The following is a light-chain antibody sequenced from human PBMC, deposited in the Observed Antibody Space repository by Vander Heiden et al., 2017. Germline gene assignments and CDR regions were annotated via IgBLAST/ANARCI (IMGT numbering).Light chain of an antibody. CDR1: SSNIGSNS. CDR2: RNN. V-gene: IGLV1-47*01. J-gene: IGLJ3*02. CDR3: AAWDDSLSGRWV. Sequence: QSVLTQPPSASGTPGQRVTISCSGSSSNIGSNSVSWYQQLPGTAPKLLIYRNNQRPSGVPDRFSGSKSGTSASLAISGLRSEDEADYYCAAWDDSLSGRWVFGGGTKLTVL.